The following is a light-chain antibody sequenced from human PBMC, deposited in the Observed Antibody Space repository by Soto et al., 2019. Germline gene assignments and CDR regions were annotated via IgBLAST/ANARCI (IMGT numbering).Light chain of an antibody. CDR1: QRVRYSNRNTY. Sequence: VLRPSPLPMTVTVGQPASPGYRSRQRVRYSNRNTYLYWYQQRPGQAPRRIIYQVSKRDSGVPDRFSGSGSGSGTDFTLKISRVEAEDVGVYYCMEGSPSFGQGTKVDIK. J-gene: IGKJ1*01. CDR2: QVS. V-gene: IGKV2-30*01. CDR3: MEGSPS.